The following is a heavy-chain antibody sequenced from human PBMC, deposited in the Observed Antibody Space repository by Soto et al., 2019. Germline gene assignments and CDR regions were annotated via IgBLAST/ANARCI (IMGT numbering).Heavy chain of an antibody. D-gene: IGHD6-6*01. CDR3: ARESGIAARPGGYYYYGMDV. Sequence: SVKVSCKASGGTFSSYAISWVRQSPGQGLEWMGGIIPIFGTANYAQKFQGRVTITADESTSTAYMELSSLRSEDTAVYYCARESGIAARPGGYYYYGMDVWGQGTTVTVSS. J-gene: IGHJ6*02. CDR2: IIPIFGTA. V-gene: IGHV1-69*13. CDR1: GGTFSSYA.